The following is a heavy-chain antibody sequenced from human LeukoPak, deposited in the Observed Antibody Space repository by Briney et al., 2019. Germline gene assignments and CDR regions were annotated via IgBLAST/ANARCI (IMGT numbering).Heavy chain of an antibody. CDR3: ARVEKYTTSGPTDP. CDR2: IYYSGST. CDR1: GGSISSSSYY. V-gene: IGHV4-39*07. Sequence: SETLSLTCTVSGGSISSSSYYWGWFRQPPGTGLEWIVSIYYSGSTYYNPSLRSRVTISVDTSKNQFSLKLSSVTAADTAVYYCARVEKYTTSGPTDPWGQGTLVTVSS. J-gene: IGHJ5*02. D-gene: IGHD6-13*01.